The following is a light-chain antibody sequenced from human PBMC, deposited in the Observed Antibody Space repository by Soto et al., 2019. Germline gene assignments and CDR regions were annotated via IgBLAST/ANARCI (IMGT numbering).Light chain of an antibody. J-gene: IGLJ1*01. CDR1: SSDVGGYNF. CDR3: SSYRIRSPPDYV. V-gene: IGLV2-14*03. CDR2: DVS. Sequence: QSALTQPASVSGSPGQSITISCIGTSSDVGGYNFVSWYQQHPGEAPKLIIFDVSHRPSGISTRFSGSKSGNTASLTISGLQAEDEADYYCSSYRIRSPPDYVFGTGTRSPS.